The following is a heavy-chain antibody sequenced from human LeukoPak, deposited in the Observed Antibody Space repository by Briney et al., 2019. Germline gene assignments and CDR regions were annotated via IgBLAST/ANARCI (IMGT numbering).Heavy chain of an antibody. CDR2: ISSSGKTI. CDR3: ARPPGSGWAYCDL. J-gene: IGHJ4*02. D-gene: IGHD6-19*01. Sequence: GGSLRLSCAASGFTFSGSEMNWVRQAPGKGLEWVSYISSSGKTIYYAASVKGRFTVSRDNAKNSLYLQMNSLRDEDTGVYYCARPPGSGWAYCDLWGQGTLVSVSS. CDR1: GFTFSGSE. V-gene: IGHV3-48*03.